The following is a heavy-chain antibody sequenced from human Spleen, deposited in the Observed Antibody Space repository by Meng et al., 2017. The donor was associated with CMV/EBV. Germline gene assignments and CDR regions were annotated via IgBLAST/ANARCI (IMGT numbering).Heavy chain of an antibody. CDR2: ISGSGTRT. CDR1: NKG. Sequence: NKGLSWVRQAPGEGLEWVSGISGSGTRTYDANSVKGRFTISRDNSKNTLYLQMNSLRAEDTAVYYCAKDMGGRFCSSTSCYTALDFWGQGTLVTVSS. J-gene: IGHJ4*02. V-gene: IGHV3-23*01. D-gene: IGHD2-2*02. CDR3: AKDMGGRFCSSTSCYTALDF.